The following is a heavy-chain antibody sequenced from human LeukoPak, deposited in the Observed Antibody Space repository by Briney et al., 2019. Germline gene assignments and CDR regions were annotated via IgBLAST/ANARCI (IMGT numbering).Heavy chain of an antibody. J-gene: IGHJ3*02. CDR2: IKQDGSDK. CDR1: AFTFRTYW. Sequence: GGSLRLSCAASAFTFRTYWMSWVRQAPGKGLEWVANIKQDGSDKYYVDSVKGRFTISRDNAKNSLYLQMNSLRAEDTAVYYCARMWVWYKSFDIWGQGTMVTVSS. CDR3: ARMWVWYKSFDI. V-gene: IGHV3-7*05. D-gene: IGHD1-1*01.